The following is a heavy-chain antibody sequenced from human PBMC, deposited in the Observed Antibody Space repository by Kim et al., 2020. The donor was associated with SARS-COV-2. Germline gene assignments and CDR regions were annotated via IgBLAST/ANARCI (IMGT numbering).Heavy chain of an antibody. J-gene: IGHJ4*02. Sequence: SETLSLTCTVSGGSVSSGSYYWSWIRQPPGKGLEWIGYIYYSGSTNYNPSLKSRVTISVDTSKNQFSLKLSSVTAADTAVYYCARVLLYYYDSSGYYYFDYWGQGTLVTVSS. CDR1: GGSVSSGSYY. D-gene: IGHD3-22*01. V-gene: IGHV4-61*01. CDR3: ARVLLYYYDSSGYYYFDY. CDR2: IYYSGST.